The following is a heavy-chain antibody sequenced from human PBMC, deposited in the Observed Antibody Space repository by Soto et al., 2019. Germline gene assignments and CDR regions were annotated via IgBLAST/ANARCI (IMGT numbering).Heavy chain of an antibody. Sequence: GGSLRLSCAASGFTFSGYAMSWVRQAPGKGLEWVSVISGSSSGTYYADSVKGRFTISRDNSRNTVYLHMNSLTAEDTAVYYCAKPLLWFGELSVVADSWGQGSLVTVSS. CDR3: AKPLLWFGELSVVADS. D-gene: IGHD3-10*01. J-gene: IGHJ4*02. V-gene: IGHV3-23*01. CDR1: GFTFSGYA. CDR2: ISGSSSGT.